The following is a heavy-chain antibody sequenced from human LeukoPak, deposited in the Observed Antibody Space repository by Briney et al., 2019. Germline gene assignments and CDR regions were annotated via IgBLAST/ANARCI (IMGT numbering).Heavy chain of an antibody. J-gene: IGHJ4*02. V-gene: IGHV4-59*01. D-gene: IGHD5-24*01. CDR2: IYYSGST. Sequence: NPSETLSLTCTVSGVTISSYYWSWIRQPPGKGLEWFGYIYYSGSTNYNPSLKSRVTISVDTSKNQFSLKLSSVTAADTAVYYCARDGDGDGYNFDYWGQGTLVTVSS. CDR1: GVTISSYY. CDR3: ARDGDGDGYNFDY.